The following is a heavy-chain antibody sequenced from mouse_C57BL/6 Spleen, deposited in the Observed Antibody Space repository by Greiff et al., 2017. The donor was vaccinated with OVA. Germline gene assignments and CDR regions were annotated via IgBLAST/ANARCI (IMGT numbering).Heavy chain of an antibody. D-gene: IGHD1-1*01. J-gene: IGHJ2*01. CDR3: AIRDYYGSRPGY. CDR2: IYPSDSET. CDR1: GYTFTSYW. Sequence: VQLQQPGAELVRPGSSVKLSCKASGYTFTSYWMDWVKQRPGQGLEWIGNIYPSDSETHYNQKFKDKATLTVDKSSSTAYMQLSSLTSEDSAVYYCAIRDYYGSRPGYWGQGTTLTVSA. V-gene: IGHV1-61*01.